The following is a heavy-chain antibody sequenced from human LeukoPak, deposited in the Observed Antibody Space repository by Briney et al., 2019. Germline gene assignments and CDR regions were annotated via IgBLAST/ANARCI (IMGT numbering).Heavy chain of an antibody. V-gene: IGHV3-48*03. Sequence: GGSLRLSCAASGFTFGNYEMNWVRQAPGKRLEWLSYISGSGSTRYCADSAKGRYTVSRDNAKKSLYLQMNPLSGEDTAVYYCAKLVAPVYGDYISSFGDWGQGTLVTVSS. CDR2: ISGSGSTR. J-gene: IGHJ4*02. CDR1: GFTFGNYE. CDR3: AKLVAPVYGDYISSFGD. D-gene: IGHD4-17*01.